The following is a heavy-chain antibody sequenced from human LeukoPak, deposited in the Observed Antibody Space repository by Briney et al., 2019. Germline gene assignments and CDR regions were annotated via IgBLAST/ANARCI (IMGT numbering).Heavy chain of an antibody. Sequence: SETLSLTCAMSGGSFSSGYWSWIRQPPGKGLERIGYIYSSGTTNNNPSLESRVTVSVDTSKKICSLKLPSVTAADTAVYFCARGDPAGLFDFWGQGHLVTVSS. V-gene: IGHV4-59*01. CDR2: IYSSGTT. J-gene: IGHJ4*02. CDR3: ARGDPAGLFDF. CDR1: GGSFSSGY. D-gene: IGHD3-10*01.